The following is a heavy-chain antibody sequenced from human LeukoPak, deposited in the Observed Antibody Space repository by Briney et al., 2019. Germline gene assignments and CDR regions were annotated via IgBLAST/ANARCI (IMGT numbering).Heavy chain of an antibody. Sequence: SETLSLTCAVSGDSISSTNWWSWVRQPPGKGLEWIGEIFHSGSTKYNPSLKSRVTISIDKSKNQFSLKVSSVTAADTAVYFCARLTSSWYQDWYFDLWGRGTLVTVSS. D-gene: IGHD6-13*01. V-gene: IGHV4-4*02. J-gene: IGHJ2*01. CDR3: ARLTSSWYQDWYFDL. CDR1: GDSISSTNW. CDR2: IFHSGST.